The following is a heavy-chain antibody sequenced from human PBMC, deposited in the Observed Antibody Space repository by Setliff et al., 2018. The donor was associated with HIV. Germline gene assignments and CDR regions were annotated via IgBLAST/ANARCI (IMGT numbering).Heavy chain of an antibody. CDR3: AHTYGSRSRYFDD. Sequence: VSGPTLVNPTQTLTLTCSFSGFSLDTRGVGVTWIRRPPGKALEWLTIVYWDDDKRYSPSLKSRLSITKDTPKNQVVLTLANMDPVDTATYYCAHTYGSRSRYFDDWGQGTLVTV. CDR1: GFSLDTRGVG. D-gene: IGHD3-10*01. CDR2: VYWDDDK. V-gene: IGHV2-5*02. J-gene: IGHJ4*02.